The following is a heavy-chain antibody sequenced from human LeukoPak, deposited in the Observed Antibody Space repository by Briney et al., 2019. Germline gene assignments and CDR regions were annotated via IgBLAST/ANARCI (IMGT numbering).Heavy chain of an antibody. V-gene: IGHV1-2*02. D-gene: IGHD3/OR15-3a*01. CDR2: INPNSGGT. Sequence: ASVKVSCKASGYTFTGYYMHWVRQAPGQGLEWVGWINPNSGGTNYAQKFQGRVTMTRDTSISTAYMELSRLRSDDTAVYYCARVDIYYYYYGMDVWGQGPRSPSP. CDR3: ARVDIYYYYYGMDV. CDR1: GYTFTGYY. J-gene: IGHJ6*02.